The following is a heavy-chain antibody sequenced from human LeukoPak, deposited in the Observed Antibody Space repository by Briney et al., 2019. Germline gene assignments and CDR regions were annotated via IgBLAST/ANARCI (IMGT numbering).Heavy chain of an antibody. CDR1: GFTFSSYG. CDR3: AKNRPFDY. Sequence: GSLRLSCAASGFTFSSYGMHWVRQAPGKGLEWVAVISYDGSNKYYADPVKGRFTISRDNSKNTLYLQMNSLRAEDTAVYYCAKNRPFDYWGQGTLVTVSS. CDR2: ISYDGSNK. J-gene: IGHJ4*02. D-gene: IGHD6-6*01. V-gene: IGHV3-30*18.